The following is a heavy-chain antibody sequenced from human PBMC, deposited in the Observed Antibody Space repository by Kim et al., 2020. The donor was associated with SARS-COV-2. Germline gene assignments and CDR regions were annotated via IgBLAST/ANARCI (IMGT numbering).Heavy chain of an antibody. V-gene: IGHV5-51*01. D-gene: IGHD3-9*01. Sequence: GESLKISCKGSGYSFTNYWIGWVRQMPGKGLEYMGIIYPGDSDTRYSPSFQGQVTISADKSISTAYLQWSSLKASDTAMYYCARLTAYPSFYYYSYAMDVWGHGNTVTVSS. CDR2: IYPGDSDT. CDR3: ARLTAYPSFYYYSYAMDV. J-gene: IGHJ6*02. CDR1: GYSFTNYW.